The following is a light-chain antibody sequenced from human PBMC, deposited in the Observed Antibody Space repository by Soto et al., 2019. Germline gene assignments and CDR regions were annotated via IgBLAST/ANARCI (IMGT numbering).Light chain of an antibody. Sequence: DIQLTQSPSFLSASVGDRVTITCRASQGISSYLAWYQQKPGKAPKLLIYAASTLKSGVPSRFSGSGSGTEFTLTISSLQPEDFATYYCQQLNSYPLVTFGGGTKVEIK. CDR3: QQLNSYPLVT. V-gene: IGKV1-9*01. CDR2: AAS. CDR1: QGISSY. J-gene: IGKJ4*01.